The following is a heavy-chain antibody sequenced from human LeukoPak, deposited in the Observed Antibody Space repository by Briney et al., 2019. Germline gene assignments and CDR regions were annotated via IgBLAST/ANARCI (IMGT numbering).Heavy chain of an antibody. CDR3: VSASPAGDF. J-gene: IGHJ4*02. V-gene: IGHV3-23*01. CDR1: GFTFSKFA. CDR2: IGASGGNT. Sequence: GGSLRLSCAASGFTFSKFAMNWVRQAPGKGLEWVSGIGASGGNTYYADSVKGRVTISRDNSKNMLYLQMNSLRVDDTVVYYCVSASPAGDFWGQGTLVTVSS.